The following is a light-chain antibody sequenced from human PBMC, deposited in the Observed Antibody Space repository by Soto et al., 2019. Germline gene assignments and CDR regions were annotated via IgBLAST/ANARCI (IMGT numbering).Light chain of an antibody. V-gene: IGKV1-27*01. Sequence: DIQMTQSPSSLSASVGDRVTITCRASQGISNYLAWYQQKPGKVPKLLIYAASTLQSGVPSRFSGSGSGTDFTLTISSLQPEDVATYSCQKALNCGGGTKVDIK. CDR3: QKALN. J-gene: IGKJ4*01. CDR2: AAS. CDR1: QGISNY.